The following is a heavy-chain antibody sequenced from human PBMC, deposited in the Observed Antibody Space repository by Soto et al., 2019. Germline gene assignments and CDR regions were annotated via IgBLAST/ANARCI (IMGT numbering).Heavy chain of an antibody. CDR3: ARPSSGSYLEGDRGGDY. CDR2: IDPSDSYT. V-gene: IGHV5-10-1*01. CDR1: GYSFTSYW. Sequence: PGESLKISCKGSGYSFTSYWISWVRQMPGKGLEWMGRIDPSDSYTNYSPSFQGHVTISADKSISTAYLQWSSLKASDTAMYYCARPSSGSYLEGDRGGDYWGQGTLVTVSS. J-gene: IGHJ4*02. D-gene: IGHD1-26*01.